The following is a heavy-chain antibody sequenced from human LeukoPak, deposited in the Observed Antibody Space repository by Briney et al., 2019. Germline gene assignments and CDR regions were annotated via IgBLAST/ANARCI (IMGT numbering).Heavy chain of an antibody. CDR3: ARDLAQLVG. J-gene: IGHJ4*02. Sequence: GGSLRLSCAASGFTFSSYSMNWVRQAPGEGLEWVSYISSSSSTIYYADSVKGRFTISRDNAKNSLYLQMNSLRAEDTAVYYCARDLAQLVGWGQGTLVTDSS. V-gene: IGHV3-48*01. CDR1: GFTFSSYS. D-gene: IGHD2-15*01. CDR2: ISSSSSTI.